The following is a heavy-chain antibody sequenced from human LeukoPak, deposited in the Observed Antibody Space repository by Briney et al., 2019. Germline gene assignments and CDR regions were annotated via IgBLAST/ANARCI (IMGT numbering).Heavy chain of an antibody. CDR3: ARGGTMDDY. CDR2: IAAGGGST. V-gene: IGHV3-23*01. CDR1: GFTFSSYV. J-gene: IGHJ4*02. Sequence: PGGSLRLSCRANGFTFSSYVMSWVRQTPGKGLEWVSSIAAGGGSTYYADSVKGRFTISRDNSKNTLYLQMNSLRAEDTAVYYCARGGTMDDYWGQGTLVTVSS. D-gene: IGHD4/OR15-4a*01.